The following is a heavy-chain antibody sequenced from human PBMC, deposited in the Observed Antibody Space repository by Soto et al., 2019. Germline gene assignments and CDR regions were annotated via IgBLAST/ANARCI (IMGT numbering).Heavy chain of an antibody. J-gene: IGHJ4*02. V-gene: IGHV3-23*01. D-gene: IGHD4-17*01. CDR3: AKDRYGDFSFDY. CDR1: GFTFSSYA. Sequence: GGSLRLSCAASGFTFSSYAMSWVRQAPGKGLEWVSAISGSGGSTYYADSVKGRFTTSRDSSKNTLFLQMNSLRAEDTAVYYCAKDRYGDFSFDYWGQGTLVTVSS. CDR2: ISGSGGST.